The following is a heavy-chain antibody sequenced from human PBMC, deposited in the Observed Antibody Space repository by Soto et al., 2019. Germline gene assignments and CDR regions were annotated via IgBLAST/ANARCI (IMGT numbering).Heavy chain of an antibody. Sequence: PSETLSLTCNVSGASVSHGYWSWIRQPPGKGLEWIGFMYFGGSFNYNPSLTSRATISVETSKNQFSMKLTSVTASDTAVYYCARSYYDSTGFAVDPWGQGTPVTV. CDR3: ARSYYDSTGFAVDP. CDR2: MYFGGSF. D-gene: IGHD3-22*01. J-gene: IGHJ5*02. CDR1: GASVSHGY. V-gene: IGHV4-59*02.